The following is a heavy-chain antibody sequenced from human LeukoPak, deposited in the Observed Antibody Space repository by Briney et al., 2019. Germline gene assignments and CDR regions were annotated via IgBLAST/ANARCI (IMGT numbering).Heavy chain of an antibody. CDR1: EYIFTSYW. D-gene: IGHD3-10*01. V-gene: IGHV5-10-1*01. Sequence: GESLTISCKGSEYIFTSYWISWVRQMPGKGLEWMGRIDPSDSYTNYSPSFQGHVTISVDKSISTAFLQWSSPKASDTAMYYCARHLRGSGSYFDYWGQGTLVTVSS. CDR2: IDPSDSYT. CDR3: ARHLRGSGSYFDY. J-gene: IGHJ4*02.